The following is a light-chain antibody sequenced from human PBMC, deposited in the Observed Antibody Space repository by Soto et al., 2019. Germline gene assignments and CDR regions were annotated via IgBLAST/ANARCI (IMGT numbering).Light chain of an antibody. CDR3: SSHAGSSVV. CDR1: SSDVGGYNY. V-gene: IGLV2-11*01. J-gene: IGLJ1*01. CDR2: DVT. Sequence: QSALTQPRSVSGSPGQSVTISCTGTSSDVGGYNYVSWYQQHPGKAPKLMIYDVTTRPSGVPDRFSGSKSGNTASLTISGLQAEDEADYYCSSHAGSSVVFGTGTKGHRP.